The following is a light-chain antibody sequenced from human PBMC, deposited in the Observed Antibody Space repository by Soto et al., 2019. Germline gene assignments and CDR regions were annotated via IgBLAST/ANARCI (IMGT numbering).Light chain of an antibody. J-gene: IGKJ4*01. Sequence: EIVLTQSPATLSLSPGERDTLSCRASQTVSSSLAWYQQKPGQAPRLLIYEVSNRATGIPARCSGSGSGADFTLTISSLEPGDFALYYCQQHINWPLTFGGGTKV. V-gene: IGKV3-11*01. CDR3: QQHINWPLT. CDR1: QTVSSS. CDR2: EVS.